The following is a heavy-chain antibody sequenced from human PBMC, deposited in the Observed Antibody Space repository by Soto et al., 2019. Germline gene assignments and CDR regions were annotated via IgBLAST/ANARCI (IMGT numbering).Heavy chain of an antibody. J-gene: IGHJ6*02. CDR1: GGTFSSYA. V-gene: IGHV1-69*01. D-gene: IGHD2-15*01. CDR2: IIPIFGTA. CDR3: ARSQGGSSSLDIYYYYYYGMDV. Sequence: QVQLVQSGAEVKKPGSSVKVSCKAPGGTFSSYAISWVRQAPGQGLEWMGGIIPIFGTAKYAQKVRGRVTITADESTSTGYMEVSSLRSEDTAVYYCARSQGGSSSLDIYYYYYYGMDVWGQGITVTVSS.